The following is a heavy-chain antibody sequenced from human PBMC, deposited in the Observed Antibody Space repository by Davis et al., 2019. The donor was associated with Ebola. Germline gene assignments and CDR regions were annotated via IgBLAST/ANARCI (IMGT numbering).Heavy chain of an antibody. D-gene: IGHD2-2*01. CDR3: AASSSSNYWYFDL. J-gene: IGHJ2*01. V-gene: IGHV4-59*01. CDR2: IYYSGST. Sequence: MPSETLSLTCTVSGGSISSYYWSWIRQPPGKGLEWIGYIYYSGSTNYNPSLKSRVTISVDTSKNQFSLKLSSVTAADTAVYYCAASSSSNYWYFDLWGRGTLVTVSS. CDR1: GGSISSYY.